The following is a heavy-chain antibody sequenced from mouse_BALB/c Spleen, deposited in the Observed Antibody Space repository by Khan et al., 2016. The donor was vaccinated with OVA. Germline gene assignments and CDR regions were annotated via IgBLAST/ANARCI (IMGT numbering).Heavy chain of an antibody. CDR1: GYSITSDYA. D-gene: IGHD1-1*01. J-gene: IGHJ3*01. Sequence: EVQLQESGPGLVTPSQSLSLTCTVTGYSITSDYAWNWIRQFPGNKLEWMGYISYSGNPSYNPSLQSRISITRDTSKNQFFLQLNSVTTEDTATCYCARSLIYYYGSSPYWGQGTLVTVSA. CDR2: ISYSGNP. V-gene: IGHV3-2*02. CDR3: ARSLIYYYGSSPY.